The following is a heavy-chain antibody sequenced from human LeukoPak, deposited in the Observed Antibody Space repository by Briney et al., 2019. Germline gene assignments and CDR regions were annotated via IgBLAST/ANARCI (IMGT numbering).Heavy chain of an antibody. CDR2: IYYSGST. CDR1: GGSISSYY. CDR3: ARLGYCSGGSCYLDWFDP. Sequence: SETLSLTCTVSGGSISSYYWSWIRQPPGKGLEWIGYIYYSGSTNYHPSLKSRVTISVDTSKNQFSLKLSSVTAADTAVYYCARLGYCSGGSCYLDWFDPWGQGTLVTVSS. V-gene: IGHV4-59*01. J-gene: IGHJ5*02. D-gene: IGHD2-15*01.